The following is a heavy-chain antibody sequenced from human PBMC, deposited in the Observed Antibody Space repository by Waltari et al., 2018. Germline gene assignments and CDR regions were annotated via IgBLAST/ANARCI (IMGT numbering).Heavy chain of an antibody. D-gene: IGHD6-19*01. CDR1: GYTFINYG. CDR3: GRDRAVAGLNSGGDY. J-gene: IGHJ4*02. CDR2: ISPYSDDT. Sequence: QVQLVQSGAEVKKPGASVKVSCKVSGYTFINYGFTWVRQAPGQGLEWMGWISPYSDDTKYEPKFQGRVIMTTDSSTSTAYMELRSLRSDDTAVYYCGRDRAVAGLNSGGDYWGQGTLVTVSS. V-gene: IGHV1-18*01.